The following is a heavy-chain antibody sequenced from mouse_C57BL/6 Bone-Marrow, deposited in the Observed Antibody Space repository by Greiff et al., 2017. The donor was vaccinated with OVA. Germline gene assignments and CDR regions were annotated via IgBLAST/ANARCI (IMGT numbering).Heavy chain of an antibody. V-gene: IGHV5-9*01. CDR1: GFTFSSYT. CDR2: ISGGGGNT. D-gene: IGHD1-1*01. J-gene: IGHJ3*01. CDR3: ARQDYYGSRAY. Sequence: EVKLMESGGGLVKPGGSLKLSCAASGFTFSSYTMSWVRQTPEKRLEWVATISGGGGNTYYPDSVKGRFTISRDNAKNTLYLQMSSLRSEDTALYYCARQDYYGSRAYWGQGTLVTVSA.